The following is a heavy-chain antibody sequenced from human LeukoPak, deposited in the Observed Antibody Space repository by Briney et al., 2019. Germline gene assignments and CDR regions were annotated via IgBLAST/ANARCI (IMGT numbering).Heavy chain of an antibody. CDR2: ISSSGNTI. J-gene: IGHJ6*02. V-gene: IGHV3-48*03. CDR3: ARDSALVVDV. Sequence: PGGSLRLSCAASGFTFSSYEMNWVRQAPGKGLEWVSYISSSGNTIYYADSVKGRFTISRDNAKNSLYLQMNSLRAEDTAVYYCARDSALVVDVWGQGTTVTVSS. CDR1: GFTFSSYE. D-gene: IGHD2-2*01.